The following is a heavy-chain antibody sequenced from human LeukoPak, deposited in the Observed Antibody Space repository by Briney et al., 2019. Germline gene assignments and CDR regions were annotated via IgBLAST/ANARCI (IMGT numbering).Heavy chain of an antibody. CDR1: GFTFSSYS. CDR2: ISSSSSYI. J-gene: IGHJ4*02. Sequence: GGSLRLSCAASGFTFSSYSMNWVRQAPGKGLEWVSSISSSSSYIYYADSVKGRFTISRDNAKSSLYLQMNSLRAEDTAVYYCARVSHGKYFDYWGQGTLVTVSS. CDR3: ARVSHGKYFDY. V-gene: IGHV3-21*01.